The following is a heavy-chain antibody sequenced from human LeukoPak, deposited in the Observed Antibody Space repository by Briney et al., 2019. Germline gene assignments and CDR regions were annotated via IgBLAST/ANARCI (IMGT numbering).Heavy chain of an antibody. Sequence: GGSLRLSCAASGFNFRRYAMNWVRQAPGKGLEWVAAIRGSGDITYYGDSVKGRFTISRDNSRNTLFLQLNSLRAEDTAVYYCAKDSTSFLRGGSIDYWGQGTLVTVSS. CDR2: IRGSGDIT. J-gene: IGHJ4*02. CDR1: GFNFRRYA. V-gene: IGHV3-23*01. D-gene: IGHD3-3*02. CDR3: AKDSTSFLRGGSIDY.